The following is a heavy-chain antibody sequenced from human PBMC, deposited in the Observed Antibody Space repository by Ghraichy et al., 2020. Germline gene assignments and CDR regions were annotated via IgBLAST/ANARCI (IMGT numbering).Heavy chain of an antibody. CDR1: GFTFSSYD. D-gene: IGHD4-17*01. J-gene: IGHJ6*03. V-gene: IGHV3-13*01. CDR2: IGTAGDT. CDR3: ARGVGDYRSNYYMDV. Sequence: GGSLRLSCAASGFTFSSYDMHWVRQATGKGLEWVSAIGTAGDTYYPGSVKGRFTISRENAKNSLYLQMNSLRAGDTAVYYCARGVGDYRSNYYMDVWGKGTTVTVSS.